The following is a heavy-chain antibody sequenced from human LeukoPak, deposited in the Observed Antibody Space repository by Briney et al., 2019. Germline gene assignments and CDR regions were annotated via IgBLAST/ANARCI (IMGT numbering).Heavy chain of an antibody. Sequence: SGGSLRLSCAASGFTFRTYAMTWVRQAPGKGLEWVAARSGSGETTHYADSVKGRFTVSRDNSKSILYLQMNSLRAEDTAVYYCAKGEATPYYYGSGSYFYFDDWGQGTLVTVSS. V-gene: IGHV3-23*01. CDR1: GFTFRTYA. J-gene: IGHJ4*02. CDR3: AKGEATPYYYGSGSYFYFDD. CDR2: RSGSGETT. D-gene: IGHD3-10*01.